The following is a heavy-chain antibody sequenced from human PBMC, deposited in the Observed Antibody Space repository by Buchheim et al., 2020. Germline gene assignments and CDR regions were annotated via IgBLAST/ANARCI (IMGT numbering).Heavy chain of an antibody. CDR3: ARDPPQSGWSFAA. J-gene: IGHJ5*02. Sequence: QVQLVESGGGVVQPGESLRLSCAASGFAFNTHAMHWVRQAPGKGLEWVAFIWYDGSEKHYIDSVKGRFSISRDNSKNTLYLEMNSLRVEDTAVYYCARDPPQSGWSFAAWGQGTL. CDR1: GFAFNTHA. CDR2: IWYDGSEK. D-gene: IGHD6-19*01. V-gene: IGHV3-33*01.